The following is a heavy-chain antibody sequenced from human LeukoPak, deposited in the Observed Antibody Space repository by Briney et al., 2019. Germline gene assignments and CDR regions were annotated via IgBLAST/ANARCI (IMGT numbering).Heavy chain of an antibody. Sequence: ASVKVSCKASGYTFTSYGISWVRQAPGQGLEWMGWISAYNGNTNYAQKLQGRATMTTDTSTSTAYMELRSLRSDDTAVYYCARGPLGRGWYYFDYWGQGTLVTVSS. J-gene: IGHJ4*02. D-gene: IGHD6-19*01. CDR1: GYTFTSYG. CDR2: ISAYNGNT. V-gene: IGHV1-18*01. CDR3: ARGPLGRGWYYFDY.